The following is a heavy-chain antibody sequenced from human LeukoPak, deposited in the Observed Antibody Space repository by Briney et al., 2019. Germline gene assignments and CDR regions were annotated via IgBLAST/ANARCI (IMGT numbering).Heavy chain of an antibody. CDR1: GFTFSSYS. CDR3: ARDFGEPPARGLWRYFDY. CDR2: ISSSSSYI. V-gene: IGHV3-21*01. J-gene: IGHJ4*02. Sequence: GGSLRLSCAASGFTFSSYSMNWVRQAPGKGLEWVSSISSSSSYIYYADSVKGRFTISRDNAKNSLYLQMNSLRAEDTAVYYCARDFGEPPARGLWRYFDYWSQGTLVTVSS. D-gene: IGHD3-10*01.